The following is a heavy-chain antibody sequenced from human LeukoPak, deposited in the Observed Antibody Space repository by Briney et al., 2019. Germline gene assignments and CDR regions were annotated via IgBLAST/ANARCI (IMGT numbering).Heavy chain of an antibody. V-gene: IGHV1-8*01. CDR2: VSPTSGKT. D-gene: IGHD3-10*02. Sequence: GASVKVSCKASGYTFTNYDFNWVRQATGQGLEWMGWVSPTSGKTEYAQKFQGRVTMTRDASISTVYMELNSLRSEDTAVYYCARDRGPYVGIANNWLDPWGQGTLVTVSS. CDR3: ARDRGPYVGIANNWLDP. J-gene: IGHJ5*02. CDR1: GYTFTNYD.